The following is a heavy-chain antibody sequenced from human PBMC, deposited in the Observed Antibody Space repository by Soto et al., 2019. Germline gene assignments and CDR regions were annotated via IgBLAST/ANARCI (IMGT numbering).Heavy chain of an antibody. CDR3: ARGWFGEYDYYYGMDV. J-gene: IGHJ6*02. CDR1: GFTFSSYA. CDR2: ISYDGSNK. D-gene: IGHD3-10*01. V-gene: IGHV3-30-3*01. Sequence: PGGSLRLSCAASGFTFSSYAMHWVRQAPGKGLEWVAVISYDGSNKYYADSVKGRFTISRDNSKNTLYLQMNSLRAEDTAVYYCARGWFGEYDYYYGMDVWGQGTTVTVS.